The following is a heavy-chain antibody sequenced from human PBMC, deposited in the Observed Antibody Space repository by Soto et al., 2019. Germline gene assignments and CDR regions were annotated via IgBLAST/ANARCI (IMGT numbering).Heavy chain of an antibody. V-gene: IGHV3-66*04. CDR3: ARPRGVVVVITANDAFDI. Sequence: PWGSLRLSCAASGFSVSSWYMNYDRQAPGKGLEWVSVIYSGGSTYYADSVKGRFTISRDNSKNTLYLQMNSLRAEDTAVYYCARPRGVVVVITANDAFDIWGQGTMVTVSS. J-gene: IGHJ3*02. CDR2: IYSGGST. D-gene: IGHD3-22*01. CDR1: GFSVSSWY.